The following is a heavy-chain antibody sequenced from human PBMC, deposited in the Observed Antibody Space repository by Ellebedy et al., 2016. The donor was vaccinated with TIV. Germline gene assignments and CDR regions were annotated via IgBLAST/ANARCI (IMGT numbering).Heavy chain of an antibody. Sequence: ASVKVSXXASGYTFTSYAMHWVRQAPGQRLEWMGWINAGNGNTKYSQKFQGRVTMTEDTSTDTAYMELSSLRSEDTAVYYCATLVGSGFDPWGQGTLVTVSS. J-gene: IGHJ5*02. V-gene: IGHV1-3*01. D-gene: IGHD3-10*01. CDR2: INAGNGNT. CDR3: ATLVGSGFDP. CDR1: GYTFTSYA.